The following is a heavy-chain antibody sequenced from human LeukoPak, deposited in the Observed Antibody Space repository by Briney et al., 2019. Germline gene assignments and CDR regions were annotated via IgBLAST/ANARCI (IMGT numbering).Heavy chain of an antibody. V-gene: IGHV4-34*01. CDR1: GGSISSYY. CDR2: INHSGST. D-gene: IGHD2-2*03. Sequence: SETLSLTCTVSGGSISSYYWSWIRQPPGKGLEWIGEINHSGSTNYNPSLKSRVTISVDTSKNQFSLKLSSVTAVDTAVYYCARGRGRGYCSSTSCPWMDYFDYWGQGTLVTVSS. J-gene: IGHJ4*02. CDR3: ARGRGRGYCSSTSCPWMDYFDY.